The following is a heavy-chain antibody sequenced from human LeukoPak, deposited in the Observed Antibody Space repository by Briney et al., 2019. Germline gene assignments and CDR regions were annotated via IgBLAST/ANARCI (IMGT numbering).Heavy chain of an antibody. CDR1: GGSISSYY. Sequence: KPSETLSLTCTVSGGSISSYYWGWIRQPPGKGLEWIGSIFYTGSTYYNPSLKSRVTISVDTSKNQFSLKLNSVTAADTAVYYCARHCSGGTCYSDFDYWGQGTLVTVSS. CDR2: IFYTGST. V-gene: IGHV4-39*01. J-gene: IGHJ4*02. D-gene: IGHD2-15*01. CDR3: ARHCSGGTCYSDFDY.